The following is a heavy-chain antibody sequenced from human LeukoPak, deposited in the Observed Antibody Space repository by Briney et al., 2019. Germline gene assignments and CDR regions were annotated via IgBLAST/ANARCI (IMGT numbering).Heavy chain of an antibody. D-gene: IGHD3-3*01. Sequence: GGSLRLSCAASGFTFSDYYMSWIRQAPGKGLEWVSYISSSGSTIYYADSVKGRFTISRDNSKNTLYLQMNSLRAEDTAVYYCAKEGKYYDFWSGYYPPNHFDYWGQGTLVTVSS. CDR2: ISSSGSTI. J-gene: IGHJ4*02. CDR1: GFTFSDYY. CDR3: AKEGKYYDFWSGYYPPNHFDY. V-gene: IGHV3-11*01.